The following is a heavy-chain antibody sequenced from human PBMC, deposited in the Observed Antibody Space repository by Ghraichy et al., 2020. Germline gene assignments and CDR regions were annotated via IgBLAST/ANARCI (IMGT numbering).Heavy chain of an antibody. Sequence: SETLSLTCAVYGGSFTDHNWSWIRQPPGKGLEWIGEIHHSENSNTNPSLKSRVTMSVDASKNQFSLRLTPVTAADAAVYYCARNTAGSGPYPYYFDYWGQGILVSVSS. CDR2: IHHSENS. CDR3: ARNTAGSGPYPYYFDY. V-gene: IGHV4-34*01. CDR1: GGSFTDHN. J-gene: IGHJ4*02. D-gene: IGHD3-10*01.